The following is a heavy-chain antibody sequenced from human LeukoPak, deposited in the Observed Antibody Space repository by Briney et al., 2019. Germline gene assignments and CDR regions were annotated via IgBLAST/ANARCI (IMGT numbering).Heavy chain of an antibody. D-gene: IGHD3-3*01. CDR3: VAGVALGY. CDR1: GLNFSVYY. J-gene: IGHJ4*02. Sequence: GGSLRLSCAASGLNFSVYYMTWIRQAPGNGLEAPGNGLEWLSHISKTGTTIYYADSVKGRFTISRDNAKNSLYLHMNSLRADDTAVYYCVAGVALGYWGQGALVTVSS. CDR2: ISKTGTTI. V-gene: IGHV3-11*01.